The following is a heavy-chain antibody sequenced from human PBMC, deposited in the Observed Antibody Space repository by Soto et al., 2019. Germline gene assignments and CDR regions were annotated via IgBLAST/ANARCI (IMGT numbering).Heavy chain of an antibody. CDR3: ARRSYYYDSSGRDNYYYYGIDV. CDR2: IDPSDSYT. D-gene: IGHD3-22*01. CDR1: GYSFTSYW. V-gene: IGHV5-10-1*01. J-gene: IGHJ6*02. Sequence: GHSLKISCKGSGYSFTSYWISWVRQMPGKGLEWMGRIDPSDSYTNYSPSFQGHVTISADKSISTAYLQWSSLKASDTAMYYCARRSYYYDSSGRDNYYYYGIDVWGQGTTVTFSS.